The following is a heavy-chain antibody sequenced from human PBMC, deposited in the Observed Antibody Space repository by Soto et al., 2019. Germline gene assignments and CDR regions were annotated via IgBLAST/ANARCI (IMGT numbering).Heavy chain of an antibody. CDR1: GDSYSISTYS. V-gene: IGHV4-30-2*01. Sequence: SETLSLTCNMSGDSYSISTYSWSWIRQPPGKALQWIGFIYQSGVTSYNPSLASRASISLDRSNNQCSLKLKSVTAADTAVYFCAGMPYTSGLRFDPWGPGTLVTVS. J-gene: IGHJ5*02. CDR3: AGMPYTSGLRFDP. D-gene: IGHD6-19*01. CDR2: IYQSGVT.